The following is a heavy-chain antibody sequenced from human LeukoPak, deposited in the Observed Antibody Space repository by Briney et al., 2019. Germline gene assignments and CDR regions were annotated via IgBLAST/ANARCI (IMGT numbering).Heavy chain of an antibody. Sequence: GGSLRLSCATSGFTVSSNYMSWVRQAPGKGLEWVSVIYSGGSTYYPDSVKGRFIITRDDSQNTLYLRMNSLRAEDMAVYYCARITSKVSLGGGWYFDYWGQGTLVTVSS. V-gene: IGHV3-66*01. CDR1: GFTVSSNY. D-gene: IGHD6-19*01. J-gene: IGHJ4*02. CDR2: IYSGGST. CDR3: ARITSKVSLGGGWYFDY.